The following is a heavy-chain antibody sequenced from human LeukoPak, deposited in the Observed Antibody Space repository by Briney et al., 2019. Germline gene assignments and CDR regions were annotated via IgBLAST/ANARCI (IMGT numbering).Heavy chain of an antibody. Sequence: GGSLRLSCAASGFTFSNYAMSWVRQAPGKGLEWVSTISGSGGSTYYADSVKGRFTISRDTSKNTLYLQMNSLRAEDTAVYYCAREEWKSPAGSFDYWGQGTLATVSS. D-gene: IGHD2-2*01. CDR3: AREEWKSPAGSFDY. CDR1: GFTFSNYA. V-gene: IGHV3-23*01. CDR2: ISGSGGST. J-gene: IGHJ4*02.